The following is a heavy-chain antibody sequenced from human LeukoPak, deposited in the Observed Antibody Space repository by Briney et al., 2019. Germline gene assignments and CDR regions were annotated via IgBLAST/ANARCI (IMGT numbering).Heavy chain of an antibody. Sequence: GASVKVSCKASGYTFTGYYIHWLRQAPGQGLEWMGWINPNSGGTNYAQKFQGRVTMTRDTSISTAYMELSRLRSDDTAVYYCARVKLQPPYYYYYMDVWGKGTTVTVSS. D-gene: IGHD5-18*01. CDR2: INPNSGGT. CDR1: GYTFTGYY. V-gene: IGHV1-2*02. CDR3: ARVKLQPPYYYYYMDV. J-gene: IGHJ6*03.